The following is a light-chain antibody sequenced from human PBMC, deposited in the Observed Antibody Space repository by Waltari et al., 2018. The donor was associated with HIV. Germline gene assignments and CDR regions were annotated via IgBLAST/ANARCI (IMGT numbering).Light chain of an antibody. V-gene: IGKV4-1*01. Sequence: DIVVTQSPDSLAVSLGGRAAMNCKSTQSLLYSSNNKNYLAWHQKKPGQPPKLLIYWASTRASGVPARFSGSGSGTNFTLTINGLQAEDVAIYYCQQFYTTTWSFGPGTRVEI. CDR1: QSLLYSSNNKNY. CDR2: WAS. J-gene: IGKJ1*01. CDR3: QQFYTTTWS.